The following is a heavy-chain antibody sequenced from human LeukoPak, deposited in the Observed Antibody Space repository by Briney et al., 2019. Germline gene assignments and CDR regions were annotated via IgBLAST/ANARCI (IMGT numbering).Heavy chain of an antibody. J-gene: IGHJ4*01. CDR3: ARDTGDNFDY. D-gene: IGHD2-21*02. CDR2: IKQDASEK. Sequence: PGGSLRLSCAASGFTFRYYWMAWVRPAPREGLEWVSNIKQDASEKYYVDSVRGRFTITRDNAKNSVYLQMNSLPPKDTPLFVCARDTGDNFDYGG. V-gene: IGHV3-7*01. CDR1: GFTFRYYW.